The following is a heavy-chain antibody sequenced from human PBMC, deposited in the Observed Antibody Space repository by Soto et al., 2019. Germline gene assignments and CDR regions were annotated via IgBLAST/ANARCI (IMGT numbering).Heavy chain of an antibody. D-gene: IGHD2-2*01. CDR1: GFTVSSYS. CDR3: ARDNPIVVVSINWLDP. J-gene: IGHJ5*02. CDR2: ISSSSSTI. Sequence: PGGSVRLSCAASGFTVSSYSRNWVRQAPGKGLEWVSYISSSSSTIYYADSVKGRFTISRDNAKNSLYLQMNSLRAEDTAVYYCARDNPIVVVSINWLDPWGQGTLVTVSS. V-gene: IGHV3-48*01.